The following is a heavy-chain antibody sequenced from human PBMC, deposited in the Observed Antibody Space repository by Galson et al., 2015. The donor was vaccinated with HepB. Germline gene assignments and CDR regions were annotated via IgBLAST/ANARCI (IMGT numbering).Heavy chain of an antibody. CDR2: ISYDGSNK. CDR1: GFTFSSYA. CDR3: ARDDYSEGGYSYGPGSPINWYFDL. V-gene: IGHV3-30*04. Sequence: SLRLSCAASGFTFSSYAMHWVRQAPGKGLEWVAVISYDGSNKYYADSVKGRFTISRDNSKNALYLQMNSLRAEDTAVYYCARDDYSEGGYSYGPGSPINWYFDLWGRGTLVTVSS. D-gene: IGHD5-18*01. J-gene: IGHJ2*01.